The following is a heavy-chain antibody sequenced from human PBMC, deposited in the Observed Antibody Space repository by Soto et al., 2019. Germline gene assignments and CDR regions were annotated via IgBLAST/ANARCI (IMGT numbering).Heavy chain of an antibody. CDR3: ARDLGSYGYFAY. CDR2: ISSSSSYT. CDR1: GFTFSDYY. D-gene: IGHD1-26*01. V-gene: IGHV3-11*05. J-gene: IGHJ4*02. Sequence: GVSLRLSCGASGFTFSDYYMSWIRQAPGKGLEWVSYISSSSSYTNYEDSVKGRFTISRDNAKNSLYLQMNSLRAEDTAVYYCARDLGSYGYFAYWGQGTLVTVSS.